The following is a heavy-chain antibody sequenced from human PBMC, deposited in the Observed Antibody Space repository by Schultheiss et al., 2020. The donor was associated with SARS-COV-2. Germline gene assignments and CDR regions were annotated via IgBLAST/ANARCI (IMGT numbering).Heavy chain of an antibody. V-gene: IGHV3-21*01. D-gene: IGHD6-13*01. J-gene: IGHJ3*02. CDR3: VKDHQRLVVSALDI. Sequence: GGSLRLSCAASGFTFSSYGMNWVRQAPGKGLEWVSSISSSSSYIYYADSVKGRFTISRDNAKNTLYLQMSSLRREDTAVYYCVKDHQRLVVSALDIWGQGTMVTVSS. CDR2: ISSSSSYI. CDR1: GFTFSSYG.